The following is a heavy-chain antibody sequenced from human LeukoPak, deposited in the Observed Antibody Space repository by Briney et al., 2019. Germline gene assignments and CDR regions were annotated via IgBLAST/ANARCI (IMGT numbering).Heavy chain of an antibody. CDR1: GYSISSGYY. CDR2: IYHSGST. CDR3: ARALVDTAMVTSHSYYYYMDV. V-gene: IGHV4-38-2*02. J-gene: IGHJ6*03. Sequence: SETLSLTCTVSGYSISSGYYWGWIRQPPGKGLEWIGSIYHSGSTYYNPSLKSRVTISVDTSKNQFSLKLSSVTAADTAVYYCARALVDTAMVTSHSYYYYMDVWGKGTTVTVSS. D-gene: IGHD5-18*01.